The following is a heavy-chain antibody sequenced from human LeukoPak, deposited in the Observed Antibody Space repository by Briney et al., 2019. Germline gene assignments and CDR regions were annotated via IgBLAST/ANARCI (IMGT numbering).Heavy chain of an antibody. CDR2: ISGSGGST. CDR1: GFTFSSYG. D-gene: IGHD2-15*01. CDR3: AKADIVVVEGGYYFDY. Sequence: GGTLRLSCAASGFTFSSYGMSWVRQAPGKGPEWVSAISGSGGSTYYADSVKGRFTISRDNSKNTLYLQMNSLRAEDTAVYYCAKADIVVVEGGYYFDYWGQGTLVTVSS. J-gene: IGHJ4*02. V-gene: IGHV3-23*01.